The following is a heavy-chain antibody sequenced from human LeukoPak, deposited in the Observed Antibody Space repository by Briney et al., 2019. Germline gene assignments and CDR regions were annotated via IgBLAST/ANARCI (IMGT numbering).Heavy chain of an antibody. Sequence: ASVKVSCKASGYTFTGYYMHWVRQAPGQGLEWMGWINPNSGGTNYAQKFQGRVTMTRDTSISTAYMELSRLRSDDTAVYYCARVMRDIVLMVYAMSAFDIWGQGTMVTVSS. D-gene: IGHD2-8*01. CDR1: GYTFTGYY. CDR2: INPNSGGT. J-gene: IGHJ3*02. CDR3: ARVMRDIVLMVYAMSAFDI. V-gene: IGHV1-2*02.